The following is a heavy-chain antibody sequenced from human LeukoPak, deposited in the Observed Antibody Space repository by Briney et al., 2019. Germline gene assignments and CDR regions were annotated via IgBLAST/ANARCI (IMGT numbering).Heavy chain of an antibody. V-gene: IGHV1-2*02. D-gene: IGHD3-3*01. CDR3: ARRYDFWSGYPTAFDY. CDR1: GYTFTGYY. Sequence: GASVKVSCKASGYTFTGYYMYWVRQAPGQGLEWMGFINPNTGGTIYAQKFQARVTMTRDTSISTAYMELRGLISDDTAVYYFARRYDFWSGYPTAFDYWGQGTLVTVSS. J-gene: IGHJ4*02. CDR2: INPNTGGT.